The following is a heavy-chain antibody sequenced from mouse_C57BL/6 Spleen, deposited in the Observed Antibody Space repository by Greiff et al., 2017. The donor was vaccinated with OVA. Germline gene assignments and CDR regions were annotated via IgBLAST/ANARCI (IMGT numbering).Heavy chain of an antibody. Sequence: VKLQESGPELVKPGASVKISCKASGYAFSSSWMNWVKQRPGKGLEWIGRIYPGDGDTNYNGKFKGKATLTADKSSSTAYMQLSSLTSEDSAVYYCARVSNYYAMDYWGQGTSVTVSS. CDR1: GYAFSSSW. CDR3: ARVSNYYAMDY. J-gene: IGHJ4*01. V-gene: IGHV1-82*01. D-gene: IGHD2-5*01. CDR2: IYPGDGDT.